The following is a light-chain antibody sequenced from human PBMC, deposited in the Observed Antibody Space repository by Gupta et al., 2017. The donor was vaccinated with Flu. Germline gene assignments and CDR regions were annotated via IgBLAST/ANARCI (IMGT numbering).Light chain of an antibody. J-gene: IGKJ3*01. CDR2: EVS. CDR1: HSLLHSDGKTY. Sequence: APPRQPPSISSHSSHSLLHSDGKTYFYWYLQKAGQPPQVLIYEVSKRVPGVAERFSGGGSGTDFTLKISRVEAEDVGVFYCMQSLQFPFSFGPGTKVDLK. V-gene: IGKV2D-29*01. CDR3: MQSLQFPFS.